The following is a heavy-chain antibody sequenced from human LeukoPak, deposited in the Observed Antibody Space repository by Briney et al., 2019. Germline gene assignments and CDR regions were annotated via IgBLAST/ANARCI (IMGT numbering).Heavy chain of an antibody. CDR2: ISGSGGST. CDR1: GFTFSSYA. D-gene: IGHD2-15*01. Sequence: GGSLRLSCAASGFTFSSYAMSWVRQAPGKGLEWVSAISGSGGSTYYADSVKGRFTISRDNAKNSLYLQMNSLRAEDTAVYYCARNNIVVVVAAALLGDYYGMDVWGQGTTVTVSS. CDR3: ARNNIVVVVAAALLGDYYGMDV. J-gene: IGHJ6*02. V-gene: IGHV3-23*01.